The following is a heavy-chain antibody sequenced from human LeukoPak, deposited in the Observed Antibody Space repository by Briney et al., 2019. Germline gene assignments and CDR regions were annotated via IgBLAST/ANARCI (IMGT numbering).Heavy chain of an antibody. V-gene: IGHV3-30*02. CDR3: AKDPRGSYSHFDF. CDR2: IRYDGSNK. J-gene: IGHJ4*02. D-gene: IGHD1-26*01. Sequence: GGSLRLSCAASGFTFSSYGMHWVRQAPGKGLEWVAFIRYDGSNKYHTDSVRGRFTISRDNSKNTLYLQMNSLRAEDTAVYYCAKDPRGSYSHFDFWGQGTLVTVSS. CDR1: GFTFSSYG.